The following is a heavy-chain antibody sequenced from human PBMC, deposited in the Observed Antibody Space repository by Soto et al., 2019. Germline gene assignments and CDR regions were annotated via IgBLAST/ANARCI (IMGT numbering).Heavy chain of an antibody. Sequence: ASVKVSCKASGYTFTGYYMHWVRQAPGQGLEWMGWINPNSGGTNYAQKFQGRVTMTRDTSISTAYMELSRLRSDDTAVYYCARVLHTVTTPLSSDAYWGQGTLVTVSS. CDR1: GYTFTGYY. CDR2: INPNSGGT. CDR3: ARVLHTVTTPLSSDAY. V-gene: IGHV1-2*02. J-gene: IGHJ4*02. D-gene: IGHD4-17*01.